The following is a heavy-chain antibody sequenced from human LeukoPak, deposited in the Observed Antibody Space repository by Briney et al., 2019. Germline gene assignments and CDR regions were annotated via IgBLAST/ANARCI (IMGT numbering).Heavy chain of an antibody. D-gene: IGHD3-22*01. CDR2: LYLSGTT. Sequence: SETLSLTCTVSGDSINSLDLWSWVRQPPGKGLEGIGELYLSGTTHSNPSVKSRVTISIDNSKNQFFLNLSSVTAVDTAVYYCAGLVGRYSSGLYYYYFDYWGQGTLVTVSS. J-gene: IGHJ4*02. V-gene: IGHV4-4*02. CDR3: AGLVGRYSSGLYYYYFDY. CDR1: GDSINSLDL.